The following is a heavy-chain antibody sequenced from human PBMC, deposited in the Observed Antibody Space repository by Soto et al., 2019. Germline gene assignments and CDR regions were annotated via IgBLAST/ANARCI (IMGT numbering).Heavy chain of an antibody. V-gene: IGHV5-51*01. D-gene: IGHD3-3*01. CDR3: ARGGVSTRTFDY. CDR1: GYNFAGYW. J-gene: IGHJ4*02. Sequence: GESLKISCKGSGYNFAGYWIAWVRQMPGKGLEVRGIIYPSDSDTRYRPSFQGQVTISADKSISSAYLQWSSLRASDTAMYYCARGGVSTRTFDYWGQGTPVTVSS. CDR2: IYPSDSDT.